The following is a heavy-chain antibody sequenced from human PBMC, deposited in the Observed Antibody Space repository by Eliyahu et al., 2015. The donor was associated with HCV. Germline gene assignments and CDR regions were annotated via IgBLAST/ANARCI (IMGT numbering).Heavy chain of an antibody. Sequence: QVTLKESGPVLVKPTETLTLTCTVSGFSLSNARMGVSWIRQPPGKALEWLAHIFSNDEKSYSTSLKSRLTISKDTPKSQVVLTMTNMDPEDTATYYCARIQDGYNPFDYWGQGTLVTVSS. CDR1: GFSLSNARMG. CDR3: ARIQDGYNPFDY. J-gene: IGHJ4*02. D-gene: IGHD5-24*01. V-gene: IGHV2-26*01. CDR2: IFSNDEK.